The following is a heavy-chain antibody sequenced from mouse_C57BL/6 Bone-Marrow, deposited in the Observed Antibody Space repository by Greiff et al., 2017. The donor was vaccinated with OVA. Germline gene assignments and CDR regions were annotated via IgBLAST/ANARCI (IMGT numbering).Heavy chain of an antibody. J-gene: IGHJ2*01. CDR3: TRDNYGSSYDYFDY. CDR2: ISSGGDYI. CDR1: GFTFSSYA. Sequence: EVMLVESGAGLVKPGGSLKLSCAASGFTFSSYAMSWVRQTPEKRLEWVAYISSGGDYIYYADTVKGRFTISRDNARNTLYLQMSSLKSEDTAMYYCTRDNYGSSYDYFDYWGQGTTLTVSS. V-gene: IGHV5-9-1*02. D-gene: IGHD1-1*01.